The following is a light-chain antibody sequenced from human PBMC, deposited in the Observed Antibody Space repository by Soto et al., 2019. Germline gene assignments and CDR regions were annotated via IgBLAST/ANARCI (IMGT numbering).Light chain of an antibody. CDR1: QSISNL. V-gene: IGKV1-5*03. CDR3: QQYNSYSRT. Sequence: DIQMTQSPSTLSASVGDRVTITCRASQSISNLLAWFQQKPGKAPKLLIYKASSLESGVSSRFSGSGSGTEFTLTISSLQPDDFATYYCQQYNSYSRTFGQGTKVDIK. J-gene: IGKJ1*01. CDR2: KAS.